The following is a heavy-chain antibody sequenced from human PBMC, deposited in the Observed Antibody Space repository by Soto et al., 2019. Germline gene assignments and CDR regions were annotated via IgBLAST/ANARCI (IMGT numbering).Heavy chain of an antibody. CDR3: ARDSVGSGDDYGMDV. CDR2: ISGSGGST. J-gene: IGHJ6*02. D-gene: IGHD1-26*01. V-gene: IGHV3-23*01. CDR1: GFTFSSYA. Sequence: PGGSLRLSCAASGFTFSSYAMSWVRQAPGKGLEWVSAISGSGGSTYYADSVKGRFTISRDKSISTAYLQWSSLKASDTAMYYCARDSVGSGDDYGMDVWGQGTTVTAP.